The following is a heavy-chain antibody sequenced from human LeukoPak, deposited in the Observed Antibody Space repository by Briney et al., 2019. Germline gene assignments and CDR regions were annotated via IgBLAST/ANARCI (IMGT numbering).Heavy chain of an antibody. CDR1: GGTFSSYA. CDR2: IIPIFGTA. Sequence: SVKVSCKASGGTFSSYAISWVRQAPGQGLEWMGGIIPIFGTANYAQKFQGRVTITADKSTSTAYMELSSLRSEDTAVYYCARVGIGYCNGGSCYYFDYWGQGTLVTVSS. CDR3: ARVGIGYCNGGSCYYFDY. V-gene: IGHV1-69*06. D-gene: IGHD2-15*01. J-gene: IGHJ4*02.